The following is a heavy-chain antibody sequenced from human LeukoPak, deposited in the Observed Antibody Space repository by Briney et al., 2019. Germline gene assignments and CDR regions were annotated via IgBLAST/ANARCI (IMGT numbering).Heavy chain of an antibody. D-gene: IGHD5-18*01. V-gene: IGHV3-74*01. Sequence: PGGSLRLSCAGSGFTFSSYWMHCVRHAPGKGRVWGSRISTEASSTTYADSVKGRFTISRDNAKDTLYLQMNSLRAEDTAVYYCARNKKGDRSTYGHDYWGQGTLVTVSS. CDR1: GFTFSSYW. CDR2: ISTEASST. CDR3: ARNKKGDRSTYGHDY. J-gene: IGHJ4*02.